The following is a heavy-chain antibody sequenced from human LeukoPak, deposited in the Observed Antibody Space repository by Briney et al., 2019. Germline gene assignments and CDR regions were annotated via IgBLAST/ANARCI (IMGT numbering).Heavy chain of an antibody. D-gene: IGHD6-6*01. J-gene: IGHJ4*02. V-gene: IGHV4-59*01. Sequence: PSETLSLTCTVSGGSISSYYWSWIRQPPGKGLEWIGYIYYSGSTNYNPSLKSRVTISVDTSKNQFSLKLSSVTAADTAVYYCARVLSSSSKVFDYWGKGTLVTVSS. CDR2: IYYSGST. CDR3: ARVLSSSSKVFDY. CDR1: GGSISSYY.